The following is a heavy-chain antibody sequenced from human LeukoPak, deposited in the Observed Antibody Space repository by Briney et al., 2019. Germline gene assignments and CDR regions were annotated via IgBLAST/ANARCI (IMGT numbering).Heavy chain of an antibody. J-gene: IGHJ6*02. CDR3: ARSDTAMVKGFYYYGMDV. V-gene: IGHV3-30-3*01. CDR1: GFTFSSYA. D-gene: IGHD5-18*01. Sequence: QPGRSLRLSCAASGFTFSSYAMHWVRQAPGKGLEWVAVISYDGSNKYYADSVKGRFTISRDNSKNTLYLQMNSLRAEDTAVYHCARSDTAMVKGFYYYGMDVWGQGTTVTVSS. CDR2: ISYDGSNK.